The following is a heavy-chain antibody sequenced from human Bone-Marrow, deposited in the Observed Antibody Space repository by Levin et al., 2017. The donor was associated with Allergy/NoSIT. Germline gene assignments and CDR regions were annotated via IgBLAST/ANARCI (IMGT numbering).Heavy chain of an antibody. Sequence: QPGGSLRLSCAASGFIFSDYWMTWVRQAPGKGLQWVANIKEDGSEVNYVDSVKGRFTISRDNARNSLYLQMDSLRAEDTAVFFCARERVYYPGSTFDYWGQGTLVTVSS. D-gene: IGHD2-8*01. CDR3: ARERVYYPGSTFDY. CDR2: IKEDGSEV. CDR1: GFIFSDYW. V-gene: IGHV3-7*01. J-gene: IGHJ4*02.